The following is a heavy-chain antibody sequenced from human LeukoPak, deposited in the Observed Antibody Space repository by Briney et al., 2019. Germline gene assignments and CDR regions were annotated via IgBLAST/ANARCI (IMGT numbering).Heavy chain of an antibody. CDR3: ARTAGYSSGWSHYYYYGMDV. J-gene: IGHJ6*02. V-gene: IGHV3-30-3*01. Sequence: GGSLRLSCEASGFTFSSYAMHWVRQAPGKGLEWVAVISYDGSNKYYADSVKGRFTISRDNSKNTLYLQMNSLRAEDTAVYYCARTAGYSSGWSHYYYYGMDVWGQGTTVTVSS. D-gene: IGHD6-19*01. CDR1: GFTFSSYA. CDR2: ISYDGSNK.